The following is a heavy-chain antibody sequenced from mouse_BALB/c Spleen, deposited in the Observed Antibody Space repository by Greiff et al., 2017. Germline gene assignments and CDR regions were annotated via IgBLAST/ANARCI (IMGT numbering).Heavy chain of an antibody. CDR3: ARYDDYDDGSLYAMDY. J-gene: IGHJ4*01. Sequence: EVKLVESGPSLVKPSQTLSLTCSVTGDSITSGYWNWIRKFPGNKLEYMGYISYSGSTYYNPSLKSRISITRDTSKNQYYLQLNSVTTEDTATYYCARYDDYDDGSLYAMDYWGQGTSVTVSS. CDR2: ISYSGST. CDR1: GDSITSGY. V-gene: IGHV3-8*02. D-gene: IGHD2-4*01.